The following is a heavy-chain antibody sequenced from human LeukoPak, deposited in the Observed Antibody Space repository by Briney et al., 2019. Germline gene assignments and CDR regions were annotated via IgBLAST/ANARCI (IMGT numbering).Heavy chain of an antibody. D-gene: IGHD3-16*01. Sequence: GGSLRLSCAASGFTFSSYAMSWVRLAPGKGLEWVSAISGSGGSTYYADSVKGRFTISRDNSKNTLYLQMNSLRAEDTAVYYCVRDLWGPRGWFDPWGQGTLVTVSS. J-gene: IGHJ5*02. V-gene: IGHV3-23*01. CDR3: VRDLWGPRGWFDP. CDR1: GFTFSSYA. CDR2: ISGSGGST.